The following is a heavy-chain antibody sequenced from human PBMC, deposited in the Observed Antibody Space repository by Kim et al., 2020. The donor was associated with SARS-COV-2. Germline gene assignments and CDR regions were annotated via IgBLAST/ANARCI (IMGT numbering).Heavy chain of an antibody. V-gene: IGHV3-23*01. CDR3: AKELIGMIGKGPFDY. J-gene: IGHJ4*02. Sequence: DSLEGRVTLSKTTSKNSLYLLMNSRRAEDTAVYYCAKELIGMIGKGPFDYWGQGTLVTVSS. D-gene: IGHD3-22*01.